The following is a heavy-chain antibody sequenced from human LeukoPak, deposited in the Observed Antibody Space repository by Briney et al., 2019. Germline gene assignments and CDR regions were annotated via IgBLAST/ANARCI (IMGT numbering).Heavy chain of an antibody. CDR2: INPNSGGT. CDR3: ARDAIAAAGTQLPYYYYYMDV. J-gene: IGHJ6*03. CDR1: GYTFTSYG. V-gene: IGHV1-2*02. D-gene: IGHD6-13*01. Sequence: ASVKVSCKASGYTFTSYGISWVRQAPGQGLEWMGWINPNSGGTNYAQKFQGRVTMTRDTSISTAYKELSRLRSDDTAVYYCARDAIAAAGTQLPYYYYYMDVWGKGTTVTISS.